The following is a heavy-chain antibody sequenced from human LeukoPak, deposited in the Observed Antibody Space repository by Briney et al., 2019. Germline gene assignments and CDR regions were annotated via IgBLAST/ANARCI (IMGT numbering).Heavy chain of an antibody. CDR1: GYTFTGYY. D-gene: IGHD6-6*01. CDR2: INPNSGGT. Sequence: ASVKVSCKASGYTFTGYYMHWVRQAPGQGLEWMGWINPNSGGTNYAQKFQGRVTMTRDTSISTAYMELSRLRSDDTAVYYCASVAARRVYYYYYYMDVWGKGTTVTVSS. CDR3: ASVAARRVYYYYYYMDV. J-gene: IGHJ6*03. V-gene: IGHV1-2*02.